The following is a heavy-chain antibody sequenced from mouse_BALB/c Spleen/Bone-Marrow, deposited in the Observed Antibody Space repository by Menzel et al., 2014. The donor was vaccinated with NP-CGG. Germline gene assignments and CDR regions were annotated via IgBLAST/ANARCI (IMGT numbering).Heavy chain of an antibody. J-gene: IGHJ4*01. V-gene: IGHV1-4*01. D-gene: IGHD1-1*01. CDR1: GYTFTRYT. CDR3: TIRYYAMDY. Sequence: QVQLKQSGAELARPGASVKMSCQASGYTFTRYTMHWEKQRPGQGLEWIGYINPSSAYTNYNQKFKDKATLTADKSSSTAYMQLSSLTSEDSAVYYCTIRYYAMDYWGQGTLVTVSS. CDR2: INPSSAYT.